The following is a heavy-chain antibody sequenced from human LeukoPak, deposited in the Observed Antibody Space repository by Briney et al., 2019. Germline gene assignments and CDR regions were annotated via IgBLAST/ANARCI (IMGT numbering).Heavy chain of an antibody. CDR2: INHSGST. V-gene: IGHV4-34*01. Sequence: SETLSLTCAVYGGSFSGYYWSWIRQPPGKGLEWIGEINHSGSTNYNPSLKSRVTISVDTSKNQFSLKLSSVTAADTAVYYCARVKLKRIAVAGRPCDYYMDVWGKGTTVTVSS. CDR1: GGSFSGYY. D-gene: IGHD6-19*01. J-gene: IGHJ6*03. CDR3: ARVKLKRIAVAGRPCDYYMDV.